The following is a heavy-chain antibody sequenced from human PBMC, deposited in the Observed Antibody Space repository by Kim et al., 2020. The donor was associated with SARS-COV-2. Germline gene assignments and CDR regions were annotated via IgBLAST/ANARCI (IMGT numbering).Heavy chain of an antibody. D-gene: IGHD5-12*01. J-gene: IGHJ4*02. V-gene: IGHV3-9*01. CDR3: AKDSPRGGYNFDY. Sequence: YADSVKGRFTISRDNAKNSLYLQMNSLRAEDTALYYCAKDSPRGGYNFDYWGQGTLVTVSS.